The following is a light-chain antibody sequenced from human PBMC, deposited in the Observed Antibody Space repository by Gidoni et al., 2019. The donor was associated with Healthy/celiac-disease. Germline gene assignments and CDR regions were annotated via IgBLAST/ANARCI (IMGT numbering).Light chain of an antibody. CDR3: SSYTSSSTLDVV. Sequence: QSALTQPASVSGSPGPSFTISCTGTSSDVGGYNYVSWYQQHPGKAPKLMIYEVSNRPSGVSNRFSGSKSGNTASLTISGLQAEDEADYYCSSYTSSSTLDVVFGGGTKLTVL. CDR1: SSDVGGYNY. V-gene: IGLV2-14*01. J-gene: IGLJ2*01. CDR2: EVS.